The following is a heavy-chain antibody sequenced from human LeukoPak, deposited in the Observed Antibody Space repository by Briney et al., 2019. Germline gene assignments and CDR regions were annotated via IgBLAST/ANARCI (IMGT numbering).Heavy chain of an antibody. V-gene: IGHV1-46*01. CDR1: GYTFTSYY. D-gene: IGHD5-24*01. Sequence: ASVKVSCKASGYTFTSYYMHWVRQAPGQGLEWMGIINPSGGSTGYAQKFQGRVTMTRDTSTSTVYMELSSLRSEDTAVYYCAREMATISSGYYYGMDVWGQGTTVTVSS. CDR3: AREMATISSGYYYGMDV. J-gene: IGHJ6*02. CDR2: INPSGGST.